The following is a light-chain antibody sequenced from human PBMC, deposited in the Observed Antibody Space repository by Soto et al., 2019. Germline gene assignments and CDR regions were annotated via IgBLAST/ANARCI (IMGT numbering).Light chain of an antibody. J-gene: IGLJ2*01. Sequence: QSVLTQPASVSGSPGPSITISCTGNSSDVGGYNYVSWYQQHPGKAPKLMIYDVSNRPSGVSNRFSGSKSGNTASLTISWLQAEDEADYYCSSYTSSSPVFGGGTKLTVL. CDR1: SSDVGGYNY. V-gene: IGLV2-14*01. CDR2: DVS. CDR3: SSYTSSSPV.